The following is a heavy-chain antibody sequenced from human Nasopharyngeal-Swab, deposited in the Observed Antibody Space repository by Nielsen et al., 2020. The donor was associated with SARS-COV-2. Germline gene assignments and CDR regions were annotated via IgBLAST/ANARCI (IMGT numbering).Heavy chain of an antibody. V-gene: IGHV3-48*04. CDR3: ARDNYDSSGVNWFDP. D-gene: IGHD3-22*01. CDR1: GFTFSSYS. J-gene: IGHJ5*02. Sequence: GESLKISCAASGFTFSSYSINWVRQAPGKGLEWVSYISSSSSTIYYADSVKGRFTISRDNAKNSLYLQMNSLRAEDTAVYYCARDNYDSSGVNWFDPWGQGTLVTVSS. CDR2: ISSSSSTI.